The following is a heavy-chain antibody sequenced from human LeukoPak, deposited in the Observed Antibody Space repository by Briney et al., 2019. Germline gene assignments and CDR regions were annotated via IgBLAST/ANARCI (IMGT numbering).Heavy chain of an antibody. CDR2: IRGEGGST. CDR1: GFTLDDYA. D-gene: IGHD6-19*01. J-gene: IGHJ4*02. CDR3: ARDRYSSGWEFDY. V-gene: IGHV3-43*02. Sequence: GGSLRLSCAASGFTLDDYAMHGVRHAPGKGLEWVSHIRGEGGSTYYADSVKGRFTIYRDNSKNSLYLQMNSLRTEDTALYYCARDRYSSGWEFDYWGQGTLVSVSS.